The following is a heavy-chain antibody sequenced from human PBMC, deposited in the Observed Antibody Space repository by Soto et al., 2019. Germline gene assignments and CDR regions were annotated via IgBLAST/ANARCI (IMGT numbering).Heavy chain of an antibody. V-gene: IGHV4-39*01. D-gene: IGHD1-7*01. J-gene: IGHJ4*02. CDR3: ASRDPGTSVDY. CDR2: IYYSGST. CDR1: GGSISSSSYY. Sequence: SETLSLTCTVSGGSISSSSYYWGWIRQPPGKGLEWIGSIYYSGSTYYNPSLKSRVTISVDTSKNQFSLKLSSVTAADTAVYYCASRDPGTSVDYWGQGTLVTVSS.